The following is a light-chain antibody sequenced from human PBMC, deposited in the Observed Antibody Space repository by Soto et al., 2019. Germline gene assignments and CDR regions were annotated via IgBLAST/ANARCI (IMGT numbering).Light chain of an antibody. V-gene: IGLV2-14*01. CDR1: SSDVGGYNL. CDR2: DVN. Sequence: QSVPTQPASVSGSPGQSITVSCTGTSSDVGGYNLVSWYQQYPDKAPKLMIFDVNTRPSGVSNRFSGSKSGNTASLTISGLQAEDEADYYCSSYKSSSTLPYVFGTETKLTVL. J-gene: IGLJ1*01. CDR3: SSYKSSSTLPYV.